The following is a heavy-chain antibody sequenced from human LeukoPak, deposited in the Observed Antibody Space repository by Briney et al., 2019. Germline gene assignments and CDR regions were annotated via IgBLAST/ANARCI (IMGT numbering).Heavy chain of an antibody. Sequence: SETLSLTCSVSGGSISSDYWSWIRQPPEKGLEWIGYILYSGSTNYNPSLKSRLTISVDTSKNQFPLKLSSVTAADTAVYYCAREYCTRTTCYFDYWGQGTLVTVSS. D-gene: IGHD2-2*01. V-gene: IGHV4-59*01. J-gene: IGHJ4*02. CDR1: GGSISSDY. CDR2: ILYSGST. CDR3: AREYCTRTTCYFDY.